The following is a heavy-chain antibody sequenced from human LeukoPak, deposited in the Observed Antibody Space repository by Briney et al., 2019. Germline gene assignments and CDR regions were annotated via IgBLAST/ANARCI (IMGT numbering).Heavy chain of an antibody. CDR1: GFTFSSYW. D-gene: IGHD1-26*01. CDR3: ARVGEGAAKD. V-gene: IGHV3-53*01. Sequence: GGSLRLSCAASGFTFSSYWMHWVRQAPGKGLEWVSIIYSGGSTYYADAVKGRFTISRDNSKNTVYLQMNSLRADDTAVYYCARVGEGAAKDWGQGTLVTVSS. CDR2: IYSGGST. J-gene: IGHJ4*02.